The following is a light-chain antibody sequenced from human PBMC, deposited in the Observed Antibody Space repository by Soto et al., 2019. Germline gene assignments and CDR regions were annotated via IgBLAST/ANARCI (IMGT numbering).Light chain of an antibody. V-gene: IGKV3-20*01. CDR1: QSVSSSY. CDR3: QQYGSSSWT. J-gene: IGKJ1*01. Sequence: EIVLTQSPGTLSLSPGERATLSCRASQSVSSSYFAWYQQRFGQAPRLLIYGASSRATGIPDRFSGSGSGTEFTHTISRLEPEDFAVYYCQQYGSSSWTFGQGTKVDIK. CDR2: GAS.